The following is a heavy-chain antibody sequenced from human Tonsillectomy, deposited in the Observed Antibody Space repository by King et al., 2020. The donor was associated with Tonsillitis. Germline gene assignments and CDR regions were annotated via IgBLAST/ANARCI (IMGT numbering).Heavy chain of an antibody. J-gene: IGHJ6*03. V-gene: IGHV1-69*14. CDR3: ARDTLGGTRPYYYYYYMDV. D-gene: IGHD2-15*01. CDR1: GGTFSSYA. CDR2: IIPIFGTA. Sequence: QLVQSGAEVKKPGSSVKVSCKASGGTFSSYAISWVRQAPGQGLEWVGGIIPIFGTANYAQKFQGRVTITADKSTSTAYMELSSLRSEDTAVYYCARDTLGGTRPYYYYYYMDVWGKGTTVTVSS.